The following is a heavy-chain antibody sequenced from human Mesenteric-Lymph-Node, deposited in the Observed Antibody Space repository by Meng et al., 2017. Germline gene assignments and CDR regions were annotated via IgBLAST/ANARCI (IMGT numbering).Heavy chain of an antibody. Sequence: GESLKISCAASGFTFSSYAMSWVRQAPGKGLEWVSAISGSGGSTYYADSVKGRFTISRDNSKNSLYLQMNSLRTEDTALYYCSKGDNGGNSLDYWGQGTLVTVSS. CDR3: SKGDNGGNSLDY. D-gene: IGHD4-23*01. CDR1: GFTFSSYA. CDR2: ISGSGGST. J-gene: IGHJ4*02. V-gene: IGHV3-23*01.